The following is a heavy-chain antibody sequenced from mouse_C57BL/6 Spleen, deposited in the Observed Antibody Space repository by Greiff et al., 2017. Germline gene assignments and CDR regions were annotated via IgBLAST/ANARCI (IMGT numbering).Heavy chain of an antibody. CDR2: INPSSGYP. CDR3: ARSGYGNYDWFAY. J-gene: IGHJ3*01. CDR1: GYTFTSYW. Sequence: VQLQQSGAELAKPGASVKLSCKASGYTFTSYWMHWVKQRPGQGLEWIGYINPSSGYPKYNQTFKDKATLTADKSSSTAYMQLSSLTYEDSAVSYCARSGYGNYDWFAYWGKGTLVTVSA. D-gene: IGHD2-1*01. V-gene: IGHV1-7*01.